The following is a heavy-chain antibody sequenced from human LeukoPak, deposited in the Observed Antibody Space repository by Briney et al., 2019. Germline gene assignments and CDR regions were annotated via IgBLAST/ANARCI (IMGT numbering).Heavy chain of an antibody. D-gene: IGHD4-11*01. Sequence: PGRSLRLSCAASGFTFSSHGMHWVRQAPGKGLEWVAVIWYDGSNKYYADSVKGRFTISRDNARDSLYLQMNSLRVEDTAVHYCVRGDESLQRNDALDIWGQGTMVTVSS. V-gene: IGHV3-33*01. CDR3: VRGDESLQRNDALDI. J-gene: IGHJ3*02. CDR2: IWYDGSNK. CDR1: GFTFSSHG.